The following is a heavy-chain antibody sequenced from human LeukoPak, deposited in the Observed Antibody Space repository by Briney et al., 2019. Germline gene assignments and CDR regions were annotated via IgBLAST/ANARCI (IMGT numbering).Heavy chain of an antibody. CDR3: ARSSWGYFDY. CDR1: GGSFTIYS. V-gene: IGHV4-34*01. Sequence: KPSETLSLTCAVYGGSFTIYSWTWIRQPPGKSLEWVGEISPSGNTQYNPSLKSRVTISLDASKSQFYLKLNSVTAADTAVYYCARSSWGYFDYWGQGTLVTVSS. D-gene: IGHD3-16*01. CDR2: ISPSGNT. J-gene: IGHJ4*02.